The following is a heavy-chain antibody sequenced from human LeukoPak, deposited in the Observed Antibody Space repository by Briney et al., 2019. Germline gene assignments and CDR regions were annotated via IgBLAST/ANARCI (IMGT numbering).Heavy chain of an antibody. Sequence: GGSLRLSCAASGFTFSSYGMHWVRQAPGKGLEWVAVISYDGSNKYYADSVKGRFTISRDNSKNTLYLQMNSLRAEDTAVYYCAKTNLGYCSSTSCYGNDYRGQGTLVTVSS. CDR1: GFTFSSYG. D-gene: IGHD2-2*01. CDR3: AKTNLGYCSSTSCYGNDY. J-gene: IGHJ4*02. CDR2: ISYDGSNK. V-gene: IGHV3-30*18.